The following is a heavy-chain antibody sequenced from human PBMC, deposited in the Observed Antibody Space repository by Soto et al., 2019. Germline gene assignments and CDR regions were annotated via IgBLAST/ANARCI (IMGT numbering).Heavy chain of an antibody. J-gene: IGHJ4*02. D-gene: IGHD6-19*01. CDR2: ISGGGRPI. CDR1: GFTFSTFS. CDR3: ARDLGWAFDS. V-gene: IGHV3-48*02. Sequence: EVQLVESGGGSVQPGGSLRLSCAASGFTFSTFSMNWVRQAPGRGLEWISYISGGGRPISYADSVKGRFTISRDNAKNSLYLQMDSLTDEDTGVYYCARDLGWAFDSWGQGTLVTVSS.